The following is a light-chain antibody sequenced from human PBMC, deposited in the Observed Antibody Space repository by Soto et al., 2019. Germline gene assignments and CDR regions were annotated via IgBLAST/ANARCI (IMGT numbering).Light chain of an antibody. CDR2: DAS. J-gene: IGKJ2*01. CDR1: QSVSSN. V-gene: IGKV3-15*01. CDR3: QQYNTWPPYT. Sequence: DIVMTQSPGTLSVSPGERATLSCRASQSVSSNLAWYQQKPGQAPRLFIYDASTRATGIPARFSGSGSGTDFTLSISSLQSEDFAVYFCQQYNTWPPYTFGQGTKLEI.